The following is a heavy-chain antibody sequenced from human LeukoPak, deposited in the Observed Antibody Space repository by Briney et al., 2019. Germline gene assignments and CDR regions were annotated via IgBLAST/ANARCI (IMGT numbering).Heavy chain of an antibody. CDR1: GFTFSSYA. D-gene: IGHD2-15*01. Sequence: PGRSLRLSCAASGFTFSSYAMHWVRQAPGKGLEWVAVISYDGSNKYYADSVKGRFTISRDNSKNTLYLQMNSLRAEDTAVYYCARGFCSGGTCYPGPFDYWGQGTLVTVSS. J-gene: IGHJ4*02. CDR3: ARGFCSGGTCYPGPFDY. CDR2: ISYDGSNK. V-gene: IGHV3-30-3*01.